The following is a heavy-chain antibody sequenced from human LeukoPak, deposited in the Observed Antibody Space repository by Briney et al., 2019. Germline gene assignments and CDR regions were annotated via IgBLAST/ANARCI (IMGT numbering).Heavy chain of an antibody. V-gene: IGHV4-30-2*01. J-gene: IGHJ4*02. Sequence: SQTLSLTCTVSGGSISSGGYYWSWIRQPPGKGLEWIGEINHSGSTNHNPSLKSRVTISVDTSKNQFSLKLSSVTAADTAVYYCARGHRSWYSYFDYWGQGTLVTVSS. D-gene: IGHD6-13*01. CDR3: ARGHRSWYSYFDY. CDR2: INHSGST. CDR1: GGSISSGGYY.